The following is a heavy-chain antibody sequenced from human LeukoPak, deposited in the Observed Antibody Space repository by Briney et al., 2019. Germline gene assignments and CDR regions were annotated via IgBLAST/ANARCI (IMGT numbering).Heavy chain of an antibody. D-gene: IGHD4-17*01. CDR2: IRSKANSYAT. J-gene: IGHJ4*02. CDR3: TRVGKSGKTVTTYYDY. V-gene: IGHV3-73*01. Sequence: GGSLRLSCAASGFTFSGSAMHWVRQASGKGLEWVGRIRSKANSYATAYAASVKGRFTISRDDSKNTAYLQMNSLKTEDTAVYYCTRVGKSGKTVTTYYDYWGQGTLVTVSS. CDR1: GFTFSGSA.